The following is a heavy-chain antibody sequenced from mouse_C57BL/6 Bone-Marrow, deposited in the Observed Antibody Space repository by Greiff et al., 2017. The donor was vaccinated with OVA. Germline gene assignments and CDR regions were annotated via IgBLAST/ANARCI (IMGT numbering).Heavy chain of an antibody. J-gene: IGHJ2*01. CDR1: GYTFTSYW. V-gene: IGHV1-59*01. Sequence: LVRPGTSVKLSCKASGYTFTSYWMHWVKQRPGQGLEWIGVIDPSDSYTNYNQKFKGKATLTVDTSSSTAYMQLSSLTSEDSAVYYCARGMVLYYFDYWGQGTTLTVSS. CDR2: IDPSDSYT. D-gene: IGHD2-10*02. CDR3: ARGMVLYYFDY.